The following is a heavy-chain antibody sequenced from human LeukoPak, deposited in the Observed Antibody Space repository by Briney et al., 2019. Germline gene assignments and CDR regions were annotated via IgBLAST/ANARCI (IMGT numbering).Heavy chain of an antibody. CDR1: GFTFSNYE. Sequence: GVSLRLSCAASGFTFSNYEMNWVRQAPEKGREWVSYISTSGATMFYADSVKGRFTISRDNAKNSVYLQMHSLRAEDTALYYCARTYYDDLGYWGQGTLVTVSS. D-gene: IGHD4-17*01. V-gene: IGHV3-48*03. CDR2: ISTSGATM. CDR3: ARTYYDDLGY. J-gene: IGHJ4*02.